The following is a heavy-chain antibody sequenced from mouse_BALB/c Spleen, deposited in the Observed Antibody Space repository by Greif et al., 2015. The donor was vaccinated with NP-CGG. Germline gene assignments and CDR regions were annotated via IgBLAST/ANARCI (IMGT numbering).Heavy chain of an antibody. CDR1: GHTFTSYW. V-gene: IGHV1-7*01. CDR2: INPSTGYT. D-gene: IGHD2-3*01. J-gene: IGHJ2*01. CDR3: ARGRWLLPYYFDY. Sequence: QVQLKQSGAELAKPGASVKMSCKASGHTFTSYWMHWVKQRPGQGLEWIGYINPSTGYTEYNQKFKDKATLTADKSSSTAYMQLSSLTSEDSAVYYCARGRWLLPYYFDYWGQGTTLTVSS.